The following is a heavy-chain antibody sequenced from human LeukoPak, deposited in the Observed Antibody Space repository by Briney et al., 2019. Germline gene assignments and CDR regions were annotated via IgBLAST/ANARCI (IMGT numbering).Heavy chain of an antibody. V-gene: IGHV3-23*01. D-gene: IGHD3-9*01. CDR1: GFTFSSYA. J-gene: IGHJ4*02. CDR3: AKGDLLRYFDWLLPLGSFDY. CDR2: ISGSGGST. Sequence: GRSLRLSCAASGFTFSSYAMSWVRQAPGKGLEWVSAISGSGGSTYYADSVKGRFTISRDNSKNTLYLQMNSLRAEDTAVYYCAKGDLLRYFDWLLPLGSFDYWGQGTLVTVSS.